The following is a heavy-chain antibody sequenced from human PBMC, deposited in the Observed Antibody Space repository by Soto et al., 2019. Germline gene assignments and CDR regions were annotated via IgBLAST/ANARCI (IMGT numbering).Heavy chain of an antibody. V-gene: IGHV3-21*01. Sequence: VHLVESGGGLVKPGGSLRLSCAASGFIFSSYSMNWVRQAPGKGLEWVSSISSSSSYIDYADPVKGRFTISRDNAKNSLYLQMNSLRPEDTAVYYCARDPRDLGVGYWGQGTLVTVSS. J-gene: IGHJ4*02. D-gene: IGHD3-10*01. CDR2: ISSSSSYI. CDR1: GFIFSSYS. CDR3: ARDPRDLGVGY.